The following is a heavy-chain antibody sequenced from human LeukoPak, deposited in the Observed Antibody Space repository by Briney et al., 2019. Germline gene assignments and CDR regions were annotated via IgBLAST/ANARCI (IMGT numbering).Heavy chain of an antibody. Sequence: QTGGSLRLSCAASGFTFSSYSMNWVRQAPGKGLEWVSAISGSGGSTYYADSVKGRFTISRDNSKNTLYLQMNSLRAEDTAVYYCAKTLRGAAGTRLGAFDIWGQGTMVTVSS. D-gene: IGHD6-13*01. CDR1: GFTFSSYS. CDR2: ISGSGGST. J-gene: IGHJ3*02. V-gene: IGHV3-23*01. CDR3: AKTLRGAAGTRLGAFDI.